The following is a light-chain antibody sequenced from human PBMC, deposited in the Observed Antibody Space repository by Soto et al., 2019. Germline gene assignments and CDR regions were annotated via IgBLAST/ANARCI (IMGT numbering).Light chain of an antibody. J-gene: IGKJ5*01. CDR3: QQYRMSPNT. CDR1: QRVDDSH. Sequence: EIVLTQSPGTLSLSPGEIATLSFSASQRVDDSHLAWYQLRPGQAPRLLIYGASTRATGIPDRFSGSGSGTDFSLTIRGLKPEDFAVYYCQQYRMSPNTFGQGTRLEIK. V-gene: IGKV3-20*01. CDR2: GAS.